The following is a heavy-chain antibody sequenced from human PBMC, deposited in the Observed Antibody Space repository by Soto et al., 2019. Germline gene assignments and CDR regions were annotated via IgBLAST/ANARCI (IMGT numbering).Heavy chain of an antibody. Sequence: QVQLQESGPGLVEPSQTLSLTCTVSGGSISGGGYYWSWIRQHPGKCLEWIGYIPYSGTTYYNPSPKRRLTISVETSKTQFSLKLSSVTAADTAIYYCARAWTATAGWANWFDLWGQGTLVTVSS. V-gene: IGHV4-31*03. J-gene: IGHJ5*02. CDR2: IPYSGTT. D-gene: IGHD6-13*01. CDR1: GGSISGGGYY. CDR3: ARAWTATAGWANWFDL.